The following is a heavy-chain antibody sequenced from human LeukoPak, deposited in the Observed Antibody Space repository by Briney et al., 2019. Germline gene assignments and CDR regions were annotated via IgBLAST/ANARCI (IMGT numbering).Heavy chain of an antibody. Sequence: SETLSLTCTVSGDSISSSSYYWGWIRQPPGKGLEWVGSIYYSGSTYYNPSLKSRVTMSVDTSKNQFSLKLTTVTGADTAVYYCAGERGEEYSSGWYKRNYFDNWGQGIRVTVSS. V-gene: IGHV4-39*07. CDR3: AGERGEEYSSGWYKRNYFDN. J-gene: IGHJ4*02. CDR2: IYYSGST. CDR1: GDSISSSSYY. D-gene: IGHD6-19*01.